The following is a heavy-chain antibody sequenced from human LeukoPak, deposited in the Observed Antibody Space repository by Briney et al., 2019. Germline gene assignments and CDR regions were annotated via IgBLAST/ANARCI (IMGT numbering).Heavy chain of an antibody. D-gene: IGHD2-2*01. Sequence: GGSLRLSCTASGFTFGDYAMSWFRQAPGKGLEWVGFIRTKGYGGTTEYAASVKGRFTISRDDSKSIAYLQMNSLKTEDTAVYYCTRDDRYCSTTSCSYFDYWGQGTLVTVSS. CDR2: IRTKGYGGTT. CDR1: GFTFGDYA. J-gene: IGHJ4*02. V-gene: IGHV3-49*03. CDR3: TRDDRYCSTTSCSYFDY.